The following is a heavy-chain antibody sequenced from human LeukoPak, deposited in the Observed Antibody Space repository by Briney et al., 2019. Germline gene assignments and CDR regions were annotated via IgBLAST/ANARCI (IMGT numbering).Heavy chain of an antibody. CDR2: ISSSSSYI. D-gene: IGHD1-26*01. Sequence: PGGSLRLSCAASGFTFSSYSMNWVRQAPGKGLEWVSSISSSSSYIYYADSVKGRFTISRDNAKNSLYLQMNSLRAEDTAVYYCARAVWAAPPHPPRYYMDVWGKGTTVTVSS. J-gene: IGHJ6*03. V-gene: IGHV3-21*01. CDR1: GFTFSSYS. CDR3: ARAVWAAPPHPPRYYMDV.